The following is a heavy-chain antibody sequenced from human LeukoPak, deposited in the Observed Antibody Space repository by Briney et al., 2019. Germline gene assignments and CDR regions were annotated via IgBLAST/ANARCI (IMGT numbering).Heavy chain of an antibody. D-gene: IGHD6-19*01. J-gene: IGHJ3*02. CDR3: AREVDLAMPGTEDAFDI. CDR2: ISHRWGA. CDR1: GGSISGDNYF. V-gene: IGHV4-30-4*01. Sequence: SETLSLTCTVSGGSISGDNYFWSWVRQPPGEGLEWTGYISHRWGAYYNPSLNSRASISVDTSKIEFSLKLTSATAADTAIYYCAREVDLAMPGTEDAFDIWGQGTMVTVSS.